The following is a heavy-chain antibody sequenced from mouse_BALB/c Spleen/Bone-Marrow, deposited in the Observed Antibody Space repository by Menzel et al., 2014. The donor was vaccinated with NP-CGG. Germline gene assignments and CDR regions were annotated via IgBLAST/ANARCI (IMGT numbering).Heavy chain of an antibody. Sequence: VQLKESGGGLVQPGGSLKLSCAASGFTFSNYGMSWVRQTPDKRLELVATINSDGGSTYYPDSAKGRFTIYRDTAKNTLYLQMSSLKSEETAMYYCVRGNYGNYVDYFDFWGQGTTLTVSS. CDR3: VRGNYGNYVDYFDF. J-gene: IGHJ2*01. V-gene: IGHV5-6-3*01. D-gene: IGHD2-1*01. CDR2: INSDGGST. CDR1: GFTFSNYG.